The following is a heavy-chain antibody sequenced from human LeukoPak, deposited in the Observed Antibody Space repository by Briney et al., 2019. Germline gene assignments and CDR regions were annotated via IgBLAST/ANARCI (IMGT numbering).Heavy chain of an antibody. V-gene: IGHV3-23*01. J-gene: IGHJ4*02. Sequence: GSLRLSCAASGFTFSSYAMSWVRQAPGKGLEWVSAISGSGGSTYYADSVKGRFTISRDNSKNTLYLQMNSLRAEDTAVYYCATYPAVRPHRPLDYWGQGTLVTVSS. CDR3: ATYPAVRPHRPLDY. D-gene: IGHD2-2*01. CDR1: GFTFSSYA. CDR2: ISGSGGST.